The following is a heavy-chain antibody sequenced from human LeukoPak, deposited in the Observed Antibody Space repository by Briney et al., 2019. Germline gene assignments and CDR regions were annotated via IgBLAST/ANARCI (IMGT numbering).Heavy chain of an antibody. V-gene: IGHV3-15*05. CDR2: IKRKSYGGTT. CDR3: ATGSRGDF. Sequence: GGALTLSCAASGFTFSDAWMTWLRQAPGQGLEGIGLIKRKSYGGTTQYGPPMEGRFTISRDDSKETLYLQMDSVKTEDTAVYYCATGSRGDFWGQGTLVTVSS. CDR1: GFTFSDAW. D-gene: IGHD2-2*01. J-gene: IGHJ4*02.